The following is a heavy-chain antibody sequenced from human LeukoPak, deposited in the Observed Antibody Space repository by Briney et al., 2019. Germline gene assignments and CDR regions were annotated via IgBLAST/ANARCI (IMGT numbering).Heavy chain of an antibody. V-gene: IGHV3-64*01. CDR3: ARCGYSYYYLLADYDYYMDV. CDR2: ISSNGGST. CDR1: GFTFNNYA. J-gene: IGHJ6*03. Sequence: PGGSLRLSCGPSGFTFNNYAMHWVRQAPGKGLEYVSVISSNGGSTYYVNSVKGRFNISRDNSKNTLYLQMGSLRTEDMAVYYCARCGYSYYYLLADYDYYMDVWGKGTTVTVSS. D-gene: IGHD5-18*01.